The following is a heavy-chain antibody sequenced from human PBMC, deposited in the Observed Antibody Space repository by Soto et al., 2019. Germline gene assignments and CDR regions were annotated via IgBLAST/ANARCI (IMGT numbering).Heavy chain of an antibody. CDR2: IKSKTDGGTT. Sequence: PGGSLRLSCAASGFTFTNAWMSWARQAPGKGLEWVGRIKSKTDGGTTDYAAPVKGRFTISRDDSKNTLYLQMNSLKTEDTAVYYCTTARGTYGAEYFQHWGQGTLVTVSS. V-gene: IGHV3-15*01. D-gene: IGHD4-17*01. CDR3: TTARGTYGAEYFQH. CDR1: GFTFTNAW. J-gene: IGHJ1*01.